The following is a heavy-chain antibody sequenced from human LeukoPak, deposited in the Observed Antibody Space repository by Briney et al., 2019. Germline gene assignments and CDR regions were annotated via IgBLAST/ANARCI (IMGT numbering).Heavy chain of an antibody. CDR2: INHSGST. CDR1: GESFSGYY. J-gene: IGHJ5*02. D-gene: IGHD3-9*01. V-gene: IGHV4-34*01. CDR3: ARRSDYDILTGYSNSRFDP. Sequence: SETLSLTCAVYGESFSGYYWSWIRQPPGKGLEWIGEINHSGSTNNNPTLKSRITISVDTSKNQFSLKLSSVTAADTAVYYCARRSDYDILTGYSNSRFDPWGQGTLVTVSS.